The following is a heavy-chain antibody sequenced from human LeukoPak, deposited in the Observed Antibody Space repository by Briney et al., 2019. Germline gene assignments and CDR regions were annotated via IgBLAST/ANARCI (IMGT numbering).Heavy chain of an antibody. CDR3: VRKEMLYSSNRLHYYDGLDV. D-gene: IGHD2-8*01. CDR2: ISGSGTTT. Sequence: PGGPLSLSCAASGFTFNSYSVKWVRRARGKGVEWVSDISGSGTTTYYADSVKGRFTISRDNAKASLHLQMDSLRVEDTAVYYCVRKEMLYSSNRLHYYDGLDVWGQGTTVTVSS. J-gene: IGHJ6*02. CDR1: GFTFNSYS. V-gene: IGHV3-48*04.